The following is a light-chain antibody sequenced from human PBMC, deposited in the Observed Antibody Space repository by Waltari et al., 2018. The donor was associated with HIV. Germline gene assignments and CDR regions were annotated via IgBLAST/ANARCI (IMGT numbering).Light chain of an antibody. CDR2: KDS. CDR3: QSGHNSDSI. Sequence: SYELTQASSVSVSPGQTAKITCSGDALSKHYVYWYQQKPGQAPLMMIFKDSGRPSEIPARFSASSSGSTSILTISGVQAEDEADYYCQSGHNSDSIFGGGTKLTVL. CDR1: ALSKHY. V-gene: IGLV3-25*03. J-gene: IGLJ2*01.